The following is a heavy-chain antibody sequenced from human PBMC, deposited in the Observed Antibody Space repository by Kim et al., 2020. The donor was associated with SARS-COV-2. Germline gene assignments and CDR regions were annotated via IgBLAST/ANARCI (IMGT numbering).Heavy chain of an antibody. D-gene: IGHD3-10*01. CDR1: GFTFDDYA. Sequence: GGSLRLSCAASGFTFDDYAMHWVRQAPGKGLEWVSGISWNSGSIGYADSVKGRFTISRDNAKNSLYLQMNSLRAEDTALYYCAKDMMAYGSGSYYISFDYWGQGTLVTVSS. V-gene: IGHV3-9*01. J-gene: IGHJ4*02. CDR2: ISWNSGSI. CDR3: AKDMMAYGSGSYYISFDY.